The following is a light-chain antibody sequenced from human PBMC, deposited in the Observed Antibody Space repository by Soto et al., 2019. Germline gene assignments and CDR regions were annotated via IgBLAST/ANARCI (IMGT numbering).Light chain of an antibody. V-gene: IGLV4-60*03. J-gene: IGLJ3*02. CDR2: LEGSGSY. CDR3: ETWDSSTQGV. Sequence: QLVLTQSSSASASLGSSVKLTCTLSSGHRGYIIAWHQQQPGKAPRYLMKLEGSGSYNIGSGVPDRFSGSSSGADRYLTSSNLRSDDKADYYCETWDSSTQGVFGGGTKVTVL. CDR1: SGHRGYI.